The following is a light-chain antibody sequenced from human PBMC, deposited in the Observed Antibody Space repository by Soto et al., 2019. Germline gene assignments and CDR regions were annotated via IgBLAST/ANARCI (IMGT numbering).Light chain of an antibody. CDR3: SSYAGNNILL. Sequence: QPVLTQPPSASGSLGQSVTISCTGTSSDIGGYDYVSWYQLHPGKAPKLIIYEVDKWPSGVPARFSGSKSGNTASLTVSGLQAEDEADYYCSSYAGNNILLFGGGTKLTVL. V-gene: IGLV2-8*01. CDR1: SSDIGGYDY. CDR2: EVD. J-gene: IGLJ2*01.